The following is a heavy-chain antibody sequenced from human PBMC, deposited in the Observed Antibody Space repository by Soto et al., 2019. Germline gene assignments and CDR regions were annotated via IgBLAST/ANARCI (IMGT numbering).Heavy chain of an antibody. CDR1: GFTFSSYA. J-gene: IGHJ6*03. D-gene: IGHD3-10*01. CDR2: ISGSGGTT. Sequence: GGSLRLSCAASGFTFSSYAMSWVRQAPGRGLEWVSAISGSGGTTFYGDSVRGRFTISRDNAKDTLHLQMNSLRVEDTAVYYCAKGGAYPGSEASRYYYYYMNVWGEGTTVTVSS. CDR3: AKGGAYPGSEASRYYYYYMNV. V-gene: IGHV3-23*01.